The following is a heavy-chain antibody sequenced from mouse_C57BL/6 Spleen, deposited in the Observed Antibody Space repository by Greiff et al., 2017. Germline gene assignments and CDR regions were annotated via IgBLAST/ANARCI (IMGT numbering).Heavy chain of an antibody. D-gene: IGHD1-1*01. V-gene: IGHV2-2*01. CDR2: IWSGGST. J-gene: IGHJ3*01. CDR3: ARNRGYGSSLFAY. CDR1: GFSLTSYG. Sequence: VQVVESGPGLVQPSQSLSITCTVSGFSLTSYGVHWVRQSPGKGLEWLGVIWSGGSTDYNAAFISRLSISKDNSKSQVFFKMNSLQADDTAIYYCARNRGYGSSLFAYWGQGTLVTVSA.